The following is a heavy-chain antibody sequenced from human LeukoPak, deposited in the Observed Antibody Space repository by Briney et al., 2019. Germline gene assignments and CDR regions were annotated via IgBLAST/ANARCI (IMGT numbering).Heavy chain of an antibody. CDR3: GMSGDRVPLQVDVFGV. D-gene: IGHD1-26*01. Sequence: GESLKISCKVSGYSFTSYCIGWVRQMPGKGLEWMGIIYPGDSGPTYSPSFQGQVTISVDKSINTAYLQWSSLQASDTAMYYCGMSGDRVPLQVDVFGVWGQGTMVTVST. CDR2: IYPGDSGP. CDR1: GYSFTSYC. V-gene: IGHV5-51*01. J-gene: IGHJ3*01.